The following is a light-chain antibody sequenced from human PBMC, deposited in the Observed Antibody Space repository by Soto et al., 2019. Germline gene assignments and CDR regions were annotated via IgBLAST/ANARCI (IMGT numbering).Light chain of an antibody. CDR3: QQYDSTPPT. CDR1: QSVNSNY. J-gene: IGKJ1*01. V-gene: IGKV3-20*01. CDR2: GAS. Sequence: PGARATLSCRASQSVNSNYLAWYQRKPGQAPRLLIYGASNRATDIPYRFSASGSGTDFTLTITRLEAEDFAVYYCQQYDSTPPTFGQGTKVAVK.